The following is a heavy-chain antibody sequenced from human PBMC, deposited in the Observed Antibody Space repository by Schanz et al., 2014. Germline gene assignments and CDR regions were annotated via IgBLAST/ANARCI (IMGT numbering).Heavy chain of an antibody. CDR3: AKGVGGGLLLGSTCDN. CDR1: GFTFATYA. D-gene: IGHD3-16*01. V-gene: IGHV3-23*01. Sequence: EVKLLESGGGLVQPGGSLRLSCAASGFTFATYAMSWVRQAPGKGLEWVAAINGSGNATYYADSVKGRFTISRDNSRNTVYLEMNNVRVDDTAVYYCAKGVGGGLLLGSTCDNWGQGTMVTVTS. CDR2: INGSGNAT. J-gene: IGHJ3*02.